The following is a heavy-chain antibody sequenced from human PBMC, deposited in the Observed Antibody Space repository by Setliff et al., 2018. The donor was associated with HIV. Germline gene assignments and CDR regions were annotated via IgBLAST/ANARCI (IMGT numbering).Heavy chain of an antibody. CDR1: GYTFTSYY. V-gene: IGHV1-46*01. D-gene: IGHD3-10*01. Sequence: GASVKVSCKASGYTFTSYYMHWVRQAPGQGLEWMGIINPSGGSTSYAQKFQGRVTMTRDTSTSTVYMELSSLRSEDTAVYYCVADPSISMVRGLILGSTFDIWGQGTMVTVS. CDR2: INPSGGST. J-gene: IGHJ3*02. CDR3: VADPSISMVRGLILGSTFDI.